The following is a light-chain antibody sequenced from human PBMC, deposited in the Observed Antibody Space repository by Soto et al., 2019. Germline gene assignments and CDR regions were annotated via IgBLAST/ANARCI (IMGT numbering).Light chain of an antibody. Sequence: SYELTQPPSVSVSPGQTASITCSGDKLVDKYACWYQQKPGQSPVLVIYQDSKRPSGIPERFSGSNSGNTATLTISGTQAMDEADYYCQAWDSSTASVVVGGGTKLTVL. J-gene: IGLJ2*01. CDR3: QAWDSSTASVV. CDR2: QDS. CDR1: KLVDKY. V-gene: IGLV3-1*01.